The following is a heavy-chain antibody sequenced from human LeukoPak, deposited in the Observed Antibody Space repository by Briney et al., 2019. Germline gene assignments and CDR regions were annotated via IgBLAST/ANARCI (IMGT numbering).Heavy chain of an antibody. Sequence: GGSLTLPCAASGFTFRSYSMNWVRQAPGKGLEWVSYISSGSGTIYYADSVKGRFTISRDNPKNSLYLQLNSLRDGDTAVYYCVRGGRLLSFDKWGQGTLVTVSS. J-gene: IGHJ4*02. D-gene: IGHD2-15*01. V-gene: IGHV3-48*02. CDR1: GFTFRSYS. CDR2: ISSGSGTI. CDR3: VRGGRLLSFDK.